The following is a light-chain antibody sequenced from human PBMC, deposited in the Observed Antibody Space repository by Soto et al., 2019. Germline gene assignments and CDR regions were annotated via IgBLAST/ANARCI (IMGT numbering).Light chain of an antibody. J-gene: IGKJ5*01. CDR1: QSISSN. V-gene: IGKV1-9*01. CDR2: AAS. Sequence: DIQMTQSPSTLSGSVVDRVTITCRASQSISSNLNWYQQKPGKAPKLLIYAASNLQSGVPSTFSGSGSGTEFTLTISSLQPEDFATYYCQQLNSYPITFGQGTRLEI. CDR3: QQLNSYPIT.